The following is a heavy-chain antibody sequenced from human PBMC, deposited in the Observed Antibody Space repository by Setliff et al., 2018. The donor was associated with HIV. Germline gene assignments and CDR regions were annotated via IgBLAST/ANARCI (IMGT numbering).Heavy chain of an antibody. CDR1: GGSISKYF. Sequence: SETLSLTCTVSGGSISKYFWSWIRQSAGKRLEWIGRTSSSGPTNPAFKSRVTMSEDTSRNQVSLKLTSVTAADSAIYYCARDGEYFDQWGQGVMVTVSS. CDR3: ARDGEYFDQ. V-gene: IGHV4-4*07. CDR2: TSSSGPT. J-gene: IGHJ4*02.